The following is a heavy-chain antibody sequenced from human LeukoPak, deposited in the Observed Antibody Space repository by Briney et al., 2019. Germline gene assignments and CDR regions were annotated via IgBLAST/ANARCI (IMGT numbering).Heavy chain of an antibody. CDR1: GYTFTSYD. J-gene: IGHJ6*02. V-gene: IGHV1-8*01. CDR3: ARPLSSYYYYGMDV. D-gene: IGHD2-2*01. CDR2: MNPNSGNT. Sequence: ASVKVSCKASGYTFTSYDINWVRQATGQGLGWMGWMNPNSGNTGYAQKFQGRVTMTRNTSISTAYMELSSLRSEDTAVYYCARPLSSYYYYGMDVWGQGTTVTVSS.